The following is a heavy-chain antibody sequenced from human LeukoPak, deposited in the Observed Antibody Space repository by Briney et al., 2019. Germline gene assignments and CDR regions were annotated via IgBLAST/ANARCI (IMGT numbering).Heavy chain of an antibody. V-gene: IGHV3-23*01. Sequence: GGSLRLSCAASGCTFSSYAMTWVRQAPGKGLQWVSAVSGSGAHTYYADSVKGRFTISRDNSRDTLYLQMNSLRAEDTAVYYCARVVDHDYGDYYLDYWGQGTLVTVSS. D-gene: IGHD4-17*01. CDR2: VSGSGAHT. J-gene: IGHJ4*02. CDR1: GCTFSSYA. CDR3: ARVVDHDYGDYYLDY.